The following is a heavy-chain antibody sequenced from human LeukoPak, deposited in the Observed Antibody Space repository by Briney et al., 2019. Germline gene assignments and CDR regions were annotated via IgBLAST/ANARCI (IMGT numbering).Heavy chain of an antibody. V-gene: IGHV3-23*01. J-gene: IGHJ4*02. CDR1: GFTFSSYA. Sequence: GGSLRLSCAASGFTFSSYAMSWVRQVPGKGLEWVSVISGSGDNTYYADSVKGRFTISRDNSENMLYVQMNSLRAEDTAVYYCAKWKYSNSGIDDYWGQGTLVTVSS. CDR2: ISGSGDNT. CDR3: AKWKYSNSGIDDY. D-gene: IGHD6-6*01.